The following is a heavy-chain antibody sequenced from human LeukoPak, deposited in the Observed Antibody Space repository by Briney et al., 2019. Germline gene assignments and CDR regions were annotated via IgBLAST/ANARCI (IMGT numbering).Heavy chain of an antibody. Sequence: ASVKVSCKTSGYTFTTYDINWVRQAAGQGLEWMGWMNPNSGYTGSAQKFQGRVTMTGDTSISTAYMDLGSLTSEDMAVYYCARVNGPVDYWGQGTLVTVSS. CDR2: MNPNSGYT. CDR1: GYTFTTYD. V-gene: IGHV1-8*01. J-gene: IGHJ4*02. CDR3: ARVNGPVDY. D-gene: IGHD1-1*01.